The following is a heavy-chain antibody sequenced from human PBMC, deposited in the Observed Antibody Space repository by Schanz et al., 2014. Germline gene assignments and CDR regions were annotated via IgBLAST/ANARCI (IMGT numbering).Heavy chain of an antibody. J-gene: IGHJ3*02. D-gene: IGHD2-15*01. Sequence: QVQLVESGGGVVQPGRSLRLSCAASGFTFSNYAMHWVRQAPGKGLEWVAFISYDGSNKYYADSVKGRFTISRDNSKNTLYLQMNSLRAEDTAVYYCARDYSYCHGRNCYNAFDIWGQGTMVTVSS. CDR1: GFTFSNYA. CDR2: ISYDGSNK. V-gene: IGHV3-30-3*01. CDR3: ARDYSYCHGRNCYNAFDI.